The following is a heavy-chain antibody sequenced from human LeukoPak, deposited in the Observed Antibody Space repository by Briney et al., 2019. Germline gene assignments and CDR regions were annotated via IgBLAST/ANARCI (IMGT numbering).Heavy chain of an antibody. Sequence: GGSLRLSCAASGFTLSSYALTWFGKPQGKGLGWVSAISGSGGSTYYADSVKGRFTISRDNSKNTLYLQMNSLRAEDTAVYYCAKRSSSSWYGFDIWGQGTMVTVSS. CDR1: GFTLSSYA. J-gene: IGHJ3*02. V-gene: IGHV3-23*01. D-gene: IGHD6-13*01. CDR3: AKRSSSSWYGFDI. CDR2: ISGSGGST.